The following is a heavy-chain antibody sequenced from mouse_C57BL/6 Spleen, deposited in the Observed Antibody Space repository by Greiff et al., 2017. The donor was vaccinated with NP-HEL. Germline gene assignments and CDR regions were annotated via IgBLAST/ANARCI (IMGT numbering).Heavy chain of an antibody. Sequence: QVQLQQPGAELVRPGTSVKLSCKASGYTFTSYWMHWVKQRPGQGLEWIGVIDPSDSYTNYNQKFKGKATLTVDTSSSTAYMQLSSLTSEDSAVYYCARGGRYYGSRENYFDYWGQGTTLTVSS. V-gene: IGHV1-59*01. J-gene: IGHJ2*01. CDR3: ARGGRYYGSRENYFDY. CDR1: GYTFTSYW. D-gene: IGHD1-1*01. CDR2: IDPSDSYT.